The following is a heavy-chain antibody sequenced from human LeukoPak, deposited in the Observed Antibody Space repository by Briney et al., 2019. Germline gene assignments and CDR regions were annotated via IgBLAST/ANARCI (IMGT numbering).Heavy chain of an antibody. CDR2: IKQDGSEK. CDR1: GFTFSSYW. Sequence: GGSLRLSCAASGFTFSSYWMSWVRQAPGQGLEWVANIKQDGSEKYYVDSVKGRFTISRDNAKNSLYLQMNSLRAEDTAVYYCARGLYGGPFDYWGQGTLVTVSS. J-gene: IGHJ4*02. V-gene: IGHV3-7*01. D-gene: IGHD4-23*01. CDR3: ARGLYGGPFDY.